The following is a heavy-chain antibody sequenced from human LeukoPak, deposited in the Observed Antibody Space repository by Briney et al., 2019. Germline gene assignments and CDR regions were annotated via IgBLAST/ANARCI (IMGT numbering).Heavy chain of an antibody. D-gene: IGHD6-13*01. Sequence: SETLSLTCTVSGGSISSSSYYWGWIRQPPGKGLEWIGSIYYSGSTYYNPSLKSRVTTSVDTSKNQFSLKLSSVTAADTAVYYCARESFAAAACFDYWGQGTLVTVSS. CDR3: ARESFAAAACFDY. V-gene: IGHV4-39*07. CDR1: GGSISSSSYY. CDR2: IYYSGST. J-gene: IGHJ4*02.